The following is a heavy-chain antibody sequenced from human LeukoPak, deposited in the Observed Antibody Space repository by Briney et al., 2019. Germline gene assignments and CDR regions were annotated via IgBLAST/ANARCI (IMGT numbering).Heavy chain of an antibody. CDR3: ARDPSMVRGENTPYFDY. V-gene: IGHV1-69*13. Sequence: GASVKVSCKASGGTFSGYAISWVRQAPGQGLEWMGGIIPIFGTADYAQKFQGRVTITADESTTTAYMELSSLTSEDTAVYYCARDPSMVRGENTPYFDYWGQGTLVTVSS. J-gene: IGHJ4*02. CDR2: IIPIFGTA. D-gene: IGHD3-10*01. CDR1: GGTFSGYA.